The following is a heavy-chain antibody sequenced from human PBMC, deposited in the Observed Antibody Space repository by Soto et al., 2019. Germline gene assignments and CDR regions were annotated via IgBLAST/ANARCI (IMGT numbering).Heavy chain of an antibody. Sequence: GDSLKISCLGSAYSFTTSWLGWVRQMPGKGLEWMGIIFPSDSDTRYSPSFQGQVTMSADKSINTAYLQWSSLKASDAAIYYCARLGLSGYGLDYWGQGTRGSVSS. D-gene: IGHD3-3*01. CDR2: IFPSDSDT. CDR1: AYSFTTSW. V-gene: IGHV5-51*01. J-gene: IGHJ4*02. CDR3: ARLGLSGYGLDY.